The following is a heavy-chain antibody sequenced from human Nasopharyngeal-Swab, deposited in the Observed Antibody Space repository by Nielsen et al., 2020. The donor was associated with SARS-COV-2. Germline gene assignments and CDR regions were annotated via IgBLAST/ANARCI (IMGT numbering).Heavy chain of an antibody. CDR2: IYHSGST. CDR1: GYSISSGYY. Sequence: GSLRLSCAVSGYSISSGYYWGWIRQPPGKGLEWIGSIYHSGSTYYNPSLKSRVTISVDTSKNQFSPKLSSVTAADTAVYYCARVFGVVNPYYYYYYMDVWGKGTTVTVSS. CDR3: ARVFGVVNPYYYYYYMDV. D-gene: IGHD3-3*01. J-gene: IGHJ6*03. V-gene: IGHV4-38-2*01.